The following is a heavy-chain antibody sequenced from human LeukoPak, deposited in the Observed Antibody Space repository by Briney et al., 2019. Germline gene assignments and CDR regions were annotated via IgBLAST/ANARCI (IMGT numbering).Heavy chain of an antibody. V-gene: IGHV1-2*02. CDR3: AGVLHRSQMVRGIDAFDI. Sequence: ASVKVSCKASGYTFTGYYMHWVRQAPGQGLEWMGWINPNSGGTNYAQKFQGRVTMTRDTSISTAYMELSRLRSDDTAVYYCAGVLHRSQMVRGIDAFDIWGQGTMVTVSS. J-gene: IGHJ3*02. D-gene: IGHD3-10*01. CDR1: GYTFTGYY. CDR2: INPNSGGT.